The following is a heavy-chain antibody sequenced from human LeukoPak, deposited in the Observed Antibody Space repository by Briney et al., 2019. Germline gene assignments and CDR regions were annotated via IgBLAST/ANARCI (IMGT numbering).Heavy chain of an antibody. J-gene: IGHJ3*02. CDR3: ARDRPYYYDSSGYYPPSAFDI. CDR1: GFTFSSYS. V-gene: IGHV3-21*01. D-gene: IGHD3-22*01. CDR2: ISCSSSYI. Sequence: GGSLRLSCAASGFTFSSYSMNWVRQAPGKGLEWVSYISCSSSYIYYADSVKGRFTISRDNAKNSLYLQMNSLRAEDTAVYYCARDRPYYYDSSGYYPPSAFDIWGQGTMVTVSS.